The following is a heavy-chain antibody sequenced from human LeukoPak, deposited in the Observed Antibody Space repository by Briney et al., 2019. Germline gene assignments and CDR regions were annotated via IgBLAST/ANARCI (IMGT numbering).Heavy chain of an antibody. CDR3: ARPLTSYFYFDY. CDR1: GFTFSSYA. V-gene: IGHV3-30*14. D-gene: IGHD2/OR15-2a*01. Sequence: PGRSLRLSCAASGFTFSSYAMHWVRQAPGKGLEWVAVISYDGSNKYYADSVKGRFTISRDDSKNTVYLQMNSLRAEDTAAYYCARPLTSYFYFDYWGQGTLVTVSS. CDR2: ISYDGSNK. J-gene: IGHJ4*02.